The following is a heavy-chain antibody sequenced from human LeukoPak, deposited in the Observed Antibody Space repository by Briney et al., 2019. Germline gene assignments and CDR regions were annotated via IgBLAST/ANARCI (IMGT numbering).Heavy chain of an antibody. CDR2: IDPYSGGT. CDR1: GYTFNDYY. V-gene: IGHV1-2*02. Sequence: ASVKVSCKASGYTFNDYYMHWVRQAPGQGLEWMGWIDPYSGGTNFAQKFQGRVTMTRDTSINTAYMELSRLSSDDTADYYCARGNYYGSGPLFDGWGQGTLVTVSS. D-gene: IGHD3-10*01. CDR3: ARGNYYGSGPLFDG. J-gene: IGHJ4*02.